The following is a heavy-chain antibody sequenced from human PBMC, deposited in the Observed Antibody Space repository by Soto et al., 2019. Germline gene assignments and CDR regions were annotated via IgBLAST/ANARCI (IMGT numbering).Heavy chain of an antibody. Sequence: QVQLVQSGAEVKKPGASVKVSCKASGFYDINWVRQAPGQGLEGVGFVIIDTGRKGKAQKFQGRVTMTGDTSIRTAYMELSDLRTEYTAVYGCGTCAVATGFTYWGQGTLVTVSS. V-gene: IGHV1-8*01. D-gene: IGHD2-15*01. CDR2: VIIDTGRK. J-gene: IGHJ4*02. CDR3: GTCAVATGFTY. CDR1: GFYD.